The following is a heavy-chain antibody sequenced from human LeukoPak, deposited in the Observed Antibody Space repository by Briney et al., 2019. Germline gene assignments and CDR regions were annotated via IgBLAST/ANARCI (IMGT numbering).Heavy chain of an antibody. D-gene: IGHD7-27*01. CDR2: ISYDGSSR. Sequence: PGGSLRLSCAASGFSFSNYPMQWVRQAPGKGLEWVATISYDGSSRYSADSVKGRFTISRDNSKNTLSLQMNSLRAEDTAMYYCASPPGRPNGDWGQGTLVTVSS. CDR1: GFSFSNYP. J-gene: IGHJ4*02. CDR3: ASPPGRPNGD. V-gene: IGHV3-30*04.